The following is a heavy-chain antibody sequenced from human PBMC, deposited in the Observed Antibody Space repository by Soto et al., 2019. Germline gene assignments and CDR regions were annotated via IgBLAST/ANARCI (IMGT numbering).Heavy chain of an antibody. V-gene: IGHV1-3*01. CDR1: GYTFTSYA. CDR3: ARVRELGYCICTSCPDYYVMDV. J-gene: IGHJ6*01. Sequence: GASVKVSCKASGYTFTSYAMHWVRQAPGQRLEWMGWINAGNGNTKYSQKFQGRVTITRDTSASTAYMELSSLRSEDTAVYYCARVRELGYCICTSCPDYYVMDVWGQGTTVIVSA. D-gene: IGHD2-2*01. CDR2: INAGNGNT.